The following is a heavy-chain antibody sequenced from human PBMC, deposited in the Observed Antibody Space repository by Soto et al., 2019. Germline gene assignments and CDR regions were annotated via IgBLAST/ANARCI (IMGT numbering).Heavy chain of an antibody. CDR3: ASSRTVTTFDQERQFDI. CDR2: IYYSGST. J-gene: IGHJ3*02. CDR1: GGSISSYY. Sequence: QVQLQESGPGLVQPSETLSLTCTVSGGSISSYYWSWIRQPPGKGLEWIGYIYYSGSTNYNPSLKSRVTRSVDTSKNQCSLKLSSVTAADTAVYYCASSRTVTTFDQERQFDIWGQGTMVTESS. V-gene: IGHV4-59*01. D-gene: IGHD4-17*01.